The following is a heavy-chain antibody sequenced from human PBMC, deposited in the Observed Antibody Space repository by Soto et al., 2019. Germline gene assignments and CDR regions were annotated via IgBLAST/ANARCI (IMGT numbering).Heavy chain of an antibody. CDR1: GYTFTSYG. Sequence: ASVKVSCKASGYTFTSYGISWVRQAPGQGLEWMGWISAYNGKTNYAQKLQGRVTMTTYTSTSTAYMELRSLRSDDTAVYYCAREKDYDILTGYPPYYYYGMDVWGQGTTVTLSS. CDR2: ISAYNGKT. J-gene: IGHJ6*02. CDR3: AREKDYDILTGYPPYYYYGMDV. D-gene: IGHD3-9*01. V-gene: IGHV1-18*04.